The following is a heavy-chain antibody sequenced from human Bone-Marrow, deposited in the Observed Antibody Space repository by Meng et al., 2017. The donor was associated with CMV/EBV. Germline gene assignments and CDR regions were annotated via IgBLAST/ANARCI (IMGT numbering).Heavy chain of an antibody. J-gene: IGHJ4*02. V-gene: IGHV3-73*01. CDR1: GFSFSDSG. D-gene: IGHD1-20*01. CDR3: TAIMSLTGPVY. CDR2: IRDRANSYAI. Sequence: CAASGFSFSDSGIHWVRQAPGKGLEWVGRIRDRANSYAIEYAASVKGRFTVSRDDSKNTAYLQMNSLRTEDTAVYYCTAIMSLTGPVYWGQGNLVTVSS.